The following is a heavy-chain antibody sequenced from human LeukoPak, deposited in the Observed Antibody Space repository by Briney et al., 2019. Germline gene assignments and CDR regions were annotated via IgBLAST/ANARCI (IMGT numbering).Heavy chain of an antibody. V-gene: IGHV4-59*08. D-gene: IGHD6-6*01. J-gene: IGHJ4*02. CDR2: LYYSGST. CDR1: GGSISSYH. Sequence: SETLSLTCTVSGGSISSYHWSWIRQPPGKGLEWIGYLYYSGSTNYNPSHKTRVTISVDTTNNQFSLKLSSVTAADAAVYDCASWDPNTIAARPPFSYWGQGTLVTVSS. CDR3: ASWDPNTIAARPPFSY.